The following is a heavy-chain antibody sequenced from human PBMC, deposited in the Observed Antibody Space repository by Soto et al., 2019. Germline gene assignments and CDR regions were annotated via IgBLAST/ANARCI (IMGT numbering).Heavy chain of an antibody. D-gene: IGHD2-15*01. CDR2: MNPNSGNT. V-gene: IGHV1-8*01. CDR1: GYTFTSYD. Sequence: QVQLVQSGAEVKKPGASVKVSCKASGYTFTSYDINWVRQATGQGLEWMGWMNPNSGNTGYAQKFQGRVTMSRNTSISTADMELSSLRSADTAVYYCARGLDVVVVAATYGMDVGGQGTTVTVSS. J-gene: IGHJ6*02. CDR3: ARGLDVVVVAATYGMDV.